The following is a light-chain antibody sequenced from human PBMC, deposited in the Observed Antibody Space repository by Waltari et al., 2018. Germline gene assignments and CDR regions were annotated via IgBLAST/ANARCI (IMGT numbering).Light chain of an antibody. J-gene: IGKJ1*01. CDR2: GAS. Sequence: EIVMTQSPATLSVSPGVRATLSCRASQSVSRNLAWYTQKPGQAPRLLIYGASTRATGIPARFSGRGSGTEFTLTISSLQSEDFAVYYCQPYNNWPQTFGQGTKVEIK. CDR3: QPYNNWPQT. V-gene: IGKV3-15*01. CDR1: QSVSRN.